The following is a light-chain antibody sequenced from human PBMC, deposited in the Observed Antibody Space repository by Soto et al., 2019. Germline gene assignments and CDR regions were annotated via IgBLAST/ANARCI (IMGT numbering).Light chain of an antibody. J-gene: IGKJ1*01. CDR1: QSVSNSY. V-gene: IGKV3D-20*01. Sequence: IVLTQSPATLSLSPGERATLSCGASQSVSNSYLAWYQQKPGLAPRLLIYHAYNSATGIPDRFSGSGSGTEFTLTISRLEPEDFAVYSCQQYYGSPPWTFGQGTKVEIK. CDR2: HAY. CDR3: QQYYGSPPWT.